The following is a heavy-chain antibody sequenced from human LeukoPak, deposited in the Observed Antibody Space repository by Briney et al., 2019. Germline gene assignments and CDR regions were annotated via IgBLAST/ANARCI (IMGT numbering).Heavy chain of an antibody. Sequence: SETLSLTCTVSGGSISSSNFYWGWIRQPPGKGLEWIGSIYYSGSTYYNPSLKSRVSISVDTSKNQFSLKLSSVTAADTAVYYCARDAGVGGSFDPWGQGTLVTVSS. CDR2: IYYSGST. D-gene: IGHD3-16*01. V-gene: IGHV4-39*07. CDR1: GGSISSSNFY. CDR3: ARDAGVGGSFDP. J-gene: IGHJ5*02.